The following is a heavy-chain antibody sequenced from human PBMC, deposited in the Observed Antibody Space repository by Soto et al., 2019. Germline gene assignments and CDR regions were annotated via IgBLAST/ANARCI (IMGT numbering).Heavy chain of an antibody. CDR1: GGSISSGDYY. D-gene: IGHD3-22*01. CDR3: ARRDRSGFSYWLDT. Sequence: QVQLQESGPGLVKPSQTLSLTCTVSGGSISSGDYYWSWIRQHPGKGLEWIGTIYFSGTTYYNPSLKSRVTISVDTSKNQFSLYLSSVTAADTAVYYCARRDRSGFSYWLDTWGQGTLVTVSS. CDR2: IYFSGTT. J-gene: IGHJ5*02. V-gene: IGHV4-31*03.